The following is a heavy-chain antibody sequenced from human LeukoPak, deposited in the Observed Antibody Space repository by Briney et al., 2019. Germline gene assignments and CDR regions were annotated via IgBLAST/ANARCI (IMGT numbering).Heavy chain of an antibody. J-gene: IGHJ1*01. CDR3: TRVADEYFQH. D-gene: IGHD6-19*01. Sequence: PSETLSLTCTVSGVSISSYYWSWIRQPPGKGQEWIGYIYYRGSTNSNPSLKSRVTISVDTSKNQFSLKLTSVTAADTAVYYCTRVADEYFQHWGQGTLVTVSS. V-gene: IGHV4-59*01. CDR2: IYYRGST. CDR1: GVSISSYY.